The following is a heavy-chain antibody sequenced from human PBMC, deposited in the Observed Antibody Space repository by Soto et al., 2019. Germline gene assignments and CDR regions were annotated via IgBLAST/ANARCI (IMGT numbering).Heavy chain of an antibody. V-gene: IGHV3-66*01. CDR3: ARGSNSNHWKLHAY. Sequence: GGSLRLSCAASGFTVSSNYMSWVRQAPGKGLEWVSVIYSGGSTYYADSVKGRFTISRDNSKNTLYLQMNSLRGEDTAVYYCARGSNSNHWKLHAYWGQGTLVTVSS. CDR1: GFTVSSNY. CDR2: IYSGGST. D-gene: IGHD1-1*01. J-gene: IGHJ4*02.